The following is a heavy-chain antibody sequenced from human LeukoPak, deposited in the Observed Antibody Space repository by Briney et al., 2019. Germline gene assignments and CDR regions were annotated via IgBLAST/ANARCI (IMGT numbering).Heavy chain of an antibody. J-gene: IGHJ4*02. V-gene: IGHV1-69*01. CDR1: GGTFSTFA. CDR2: IIPILRTA. D-gene: IGHD2-21*02. CDR3: ATSPTGDSPGY. Sequence: SVKVSCKASGGTFSTFALSWVRQAPGRGLDWMGGIIPILRTANYAQKFQGRVTITADESTTTAYMELSSLRSEDTALYYCATSPTGDSPGYWGQGTLVTVSS.